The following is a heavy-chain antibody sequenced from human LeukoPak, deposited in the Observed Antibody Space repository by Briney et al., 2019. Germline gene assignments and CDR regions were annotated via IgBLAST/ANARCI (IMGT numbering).Heavy chain of an antibody. D-gene: IGHD3-10*01. J-gene: IGHJ4*02. CDR1: GGSISSHY. CDR2: IYYSGST. CDR3: ARGHYGSGSYFKYFIDH. Sequence: PSETLSLTCTVSGGSISSHYWSWIRQPPGKGLEWIGYIYYSGSTNYNPSLKSRVTISVDTSKNQFSLKLSSVTAADTAVYYCARGHYGSGSYFKYFIDHWGQGTLVTVSS. V-gene: IGHV4-59*11.